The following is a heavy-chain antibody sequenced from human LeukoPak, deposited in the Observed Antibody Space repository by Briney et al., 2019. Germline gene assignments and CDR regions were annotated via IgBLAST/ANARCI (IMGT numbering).Heavy chain of an antibody. V-gene: IGHV4-59*08. Sequence: SETLSLTCTVSGASIFGSYWSWIRQPPGKGLEWIGYIYYTGDSNYNPSLKSRATISLDTSRSQLSLMLSSVTAADTAIYYCARHSFARPFDSWGQGTLVTVSS. CDR1: GASIFGSY. CDR3: ARHSFARPFDS. CDR2: IYYTGDS. D-gene: IGHD6-6*01. J-gene: IGHJ4*02.